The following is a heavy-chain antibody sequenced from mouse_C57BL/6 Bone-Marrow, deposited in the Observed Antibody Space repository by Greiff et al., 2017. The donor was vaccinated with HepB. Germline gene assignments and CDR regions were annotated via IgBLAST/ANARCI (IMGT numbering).Heavy chain of an antibody. CDR3: ARGYDYDYYAMDY. J-gene: IGHJ4*01. Sequence: QVQLQQSGPELVKPGASVKISCKASGYAFSSSWMNWVKQRPGKGLEWIGRIYPGDGDTNYNVKFKGKATLTADKSSSTAYMQISSLTSEDSAVYFGARGYDYDYYAMDYWGQGTSVTVSS. V-gene: IGHV1-82*01. CDR2: IYPGDGDT. CDR1: GYAFSSSW. D-gene: IGHD2-4*01.